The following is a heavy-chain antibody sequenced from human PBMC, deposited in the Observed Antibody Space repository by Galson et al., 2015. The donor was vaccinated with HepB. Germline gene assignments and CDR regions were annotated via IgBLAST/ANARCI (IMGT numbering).Heavy chain of an antibody. CDR3: ARDRLWFGELLSTYYYYGMDV. Sequence: SLRLSCAASGFTFNSYWMSWVRQAPGKGLEWVANIKQDGSEKYYVDSVKGRFTISRDNAKNSLYLQMNSLRAEDTAVYYCARDRLWFGELLSTYYYYGMDVWGQGTTVTVSS. CDR2: IKQDGSEK. D-gene: IGHD3-10*01. V-gene: IGHV3-7*03. CDR1: GFTFNSYW. J-gene: IGHJ6*02.